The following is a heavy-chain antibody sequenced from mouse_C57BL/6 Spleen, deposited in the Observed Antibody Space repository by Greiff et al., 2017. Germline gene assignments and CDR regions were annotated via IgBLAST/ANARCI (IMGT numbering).Heavy chain of an antibody. Sequence: VKLQQPGAELVMPGASVKLSCKASGYTFTSYWMHWVKQRPGQGLEWIGEIDPSDSYTNYNQKFKGKSTLTVDKSSSTAYMQLSSLTSEDSAVYYCARSGTAFAYWGQGTLVTVSA. CDR2: IDPSDSYT. D-gene: IGHD1-2*01. CDR1: GYTFTSYW. J-gene: IGHJ3*01. CDR3: ARSGTAFAY. V-gene: IGHV1-69*01.